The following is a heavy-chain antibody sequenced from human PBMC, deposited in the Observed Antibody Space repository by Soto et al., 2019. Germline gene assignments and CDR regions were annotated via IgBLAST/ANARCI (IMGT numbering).Heavy chain of an antibody. CDR3: AREGGSNYDFWSGYYRTYYYGMDV. CDR1: GYTFTSYD. CDR2: MNPNSANT. V-gene: IGHV1-8*01. Sequence: ASVKVSCKASGYTFTSYDINWVRQATGQGLEWMGWMNPNSANTGYAQKFQGRVTMTRNTSISTAYMELSSLRSEDTAVYYCAREGGSNYDFWSGYYRTYYYGMDVWGQGTTVTVSS. D-gene: IGHD3-3*01. J-gene: IGHJ6*02.